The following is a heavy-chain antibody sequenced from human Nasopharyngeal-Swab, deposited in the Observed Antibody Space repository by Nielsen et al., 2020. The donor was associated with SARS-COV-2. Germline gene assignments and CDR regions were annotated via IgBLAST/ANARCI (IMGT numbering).Heavy chain of an antibody. J-gene: IGHJ4*02. CDR2: IYSGGST. V-gene: IGHV3-53*01. Sequence: GESLKISCAASGFTVSSNYMSWVRQAPGKGLEWVSVIYSGGSTYYADSVKGRFTISRDNSKNTLYLQMNSLRAEDTAVYYCARREVGCSSTSCYDHWGQGTLVTVST. CDR1: GFTVSSNY. D-gene: IGHD2-2*01. CDR3: ARREVGCSSTSCYDH.